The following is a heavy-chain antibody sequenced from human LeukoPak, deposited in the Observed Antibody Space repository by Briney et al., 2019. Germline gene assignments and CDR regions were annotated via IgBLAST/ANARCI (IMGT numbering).Heavy chain of an antibody. CDR2: ISAYNGNT. Sequence: ASVKVSCKASGYTFTSYYMHWVRQAPGQGLEWMGWISAYNGNTNYAQKLQGRVTMTTDTSTSTAYMELRSLRSDDTAVYYCARRYCSGGSCQRTRYFDYWGQGTLVTVSS. V-gene: IGHV1-18*04. CDR3: ARRYCSGGSCQRTRYFDY. D-gene: IGHD2-15*01. CDR1: GYTFTSYY. J-gene: IGHJ4*02.